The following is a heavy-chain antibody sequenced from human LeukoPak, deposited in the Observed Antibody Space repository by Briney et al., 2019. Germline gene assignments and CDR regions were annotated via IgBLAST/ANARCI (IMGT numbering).Heavy chain of an antibody. Sequence: PGGSLRLSCAASGFTCSSYAMSWVRQAPGKGLEWVSVISAGGSAYYADSVKGRFTISRDISRNTLYLQMNSLRAEDTAVYYCAKRTTGTTRAFDIWGQGTMVTVSS. V-gene: IGHV3-23*01. CDR3: AKRTTGTTRAFDI. CDR2: ISAGGSA. CDR1: GFTCSSYA. J-gene: IGHJ3*02. D-gene: IGHD1-1*01.